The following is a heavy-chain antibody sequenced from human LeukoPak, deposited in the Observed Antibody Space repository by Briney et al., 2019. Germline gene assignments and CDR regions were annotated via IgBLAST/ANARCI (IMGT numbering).Heavy chain of an antibody. CDR2: IYYSGST. D-gene: IGHD3-3*01. J-gene: IGHJ4*02. CDR3: ARHLVFGVVMQYFDY. V-gene: IGHV4-59*08. CDR1: GGSISSYY. Sequence: SETLSLTCTVSGGSISSYYWSWIRQPPGKGLEWIGYIYYSGSTNYNPSLKSRVTISVDTSKNQFSLKLSSVTAADTAVYYCARHLVFGVVMQYFDYWGQGTLVTVSS.